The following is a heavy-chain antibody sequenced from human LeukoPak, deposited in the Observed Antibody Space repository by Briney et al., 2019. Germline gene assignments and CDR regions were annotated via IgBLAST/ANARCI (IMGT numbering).Heavy chain of an antibody. V-gene: IGHV4-34*01. CDR2: INDYTGNT. CDR3: ARGRIAKIVVVHSFHYGMDV. CDR1: GGSFTDYF. J-gene: IGHJ6*02. Sequence: SETLSLTCDVFGGSFTDYFWTWIRQSPGKGLEGIGEINDYTGNTNYNPSLNSRVSISLEKSKNQFSLELRSVTAADTAAYYCARGRIAKIVVVHSFHYGMDVWGQGTTVTVSS. D-gene: IGHD3-22*01.